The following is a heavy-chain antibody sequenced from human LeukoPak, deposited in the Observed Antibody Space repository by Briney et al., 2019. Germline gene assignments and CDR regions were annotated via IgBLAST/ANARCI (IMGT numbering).Heavy chain of an antibody. J-gene: IGHJ4*02. Sequence: ASVKVSCKASGYTFTSHDTNWVRQATGQGLEWMGWMNPNSGNTGYAQKFQGRVTITRNTSISTAYMELSSLRSEDTAVYYCARVGYSYGSYYFDYWGQGTLVTVSS. D-gene: IGHD5-18*01. V-gene: IGHV1-8*03. CDR1: GYTFTSHD. CDR3: ARVGYSYGSYYFDY. CDR2: MNPNSGNT.